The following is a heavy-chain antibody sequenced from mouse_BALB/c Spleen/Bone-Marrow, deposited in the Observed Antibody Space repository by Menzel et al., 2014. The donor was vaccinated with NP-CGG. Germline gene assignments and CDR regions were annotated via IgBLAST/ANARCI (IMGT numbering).Heavy chain of an antibody. J-gene: IGHJ2*01. D-gene: IGHD1-1*01. CDR2: ILPGSGTA. V-gene: IGHV1-9*01. CDR1: GYTFSNYW. CDR3: ARDSVVPYYFDF. Sequence: VQLVESGAELMKPGASVKISCKATGYTFSNYWIDWVKQRPGHGLEWIGEILPGSGTANYNEKFKGKATFTADTSSNTAYMQLSSLTSEDSALYYCARDSVVPYYFDFWGQGTTLTVSS.